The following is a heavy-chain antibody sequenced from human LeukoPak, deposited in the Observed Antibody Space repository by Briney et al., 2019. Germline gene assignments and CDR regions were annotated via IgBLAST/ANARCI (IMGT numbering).Heavy chain of an antibody. CDR1: GFTFSSYS. V-gene: IGHV3-21*01. J-gene: IGHJ5*02. Sequence: GGSLRLSCAASGFTFSSYSMNWVRQAPGKGLEWVSSISSSSSYIYYADSVKGRFTISRDNAKNSLYLQMNSLRAEDTAVYYCARDWSPNWFDPWGQGTPVTVSS. CDR3: ARDWSPNWFDP. CDR2: ISSSSSYI.